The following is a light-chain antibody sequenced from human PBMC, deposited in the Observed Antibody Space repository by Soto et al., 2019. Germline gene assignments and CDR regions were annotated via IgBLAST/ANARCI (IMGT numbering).Light chain of an antibody. J-gene: IGLJ2*01. V-gene: IGLV3-21*04. CDR2: YDR. Sequence: SYELTQPPSVSAAPGEPASITCGGNNIGSKSVHWYQQKPGQAPVLVIYYDRDRPSGIPDRFSAFNSGNTATLTISGVEAGDEADYYCQVWDSSSDHVVFGGGTKLTVL. CDR1: NIGSKS. CDR3: QVWDSSSDHVV.